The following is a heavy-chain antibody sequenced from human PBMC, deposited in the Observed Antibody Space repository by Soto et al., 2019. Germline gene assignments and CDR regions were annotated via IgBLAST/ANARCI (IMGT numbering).Heavy chain of an antibody. D-gene: IGHD2-15*01. CDR1: GGSINNGDYF. V-gene: IGHV4-39*01. CDR3: AKVVVGAPRHPDFDS. CDR2: VYHSGTT. Sequence: SETLSLTCTVSGGSINNGDYFWGWIRQPPGKGLEWIGSVYHSGTTNYNPSLKSRVTISVDTSKNQFSLNLRPVTAADTAVYYCAKVVVGAPRHPDFDSWGQGTLVTVSS. J-gene: IGHJ4*02.